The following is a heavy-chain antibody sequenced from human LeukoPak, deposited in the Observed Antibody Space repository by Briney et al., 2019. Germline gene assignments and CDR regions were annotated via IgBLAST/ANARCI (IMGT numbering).Heavy chain of an antibody. V-gene: IGHV4-31*03. J-gene: IGHJ6*02. CDR3: ARDHIVVVPAHYYYYGMDV. CDR2: IYYSGST. Sequence: PSETLSLTCTVSGGSISSGDYYWSWIRQHPGKGLEWIGYIYYSGSTYYNPSLKSRVTISVDTSKNQFSLKLSSVTAADTAVYYCARDHIVVVPAHYYYYGMDVWGQGTTVTVSS. D-gene: IGHD2-2*01. CDR1: GGSISSGDYY.